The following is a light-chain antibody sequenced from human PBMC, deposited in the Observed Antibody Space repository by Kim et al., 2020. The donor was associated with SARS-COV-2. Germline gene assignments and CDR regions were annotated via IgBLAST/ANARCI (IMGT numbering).Light chain of an antibody. CDR3: NTHTGGILV. CDR2: DVT. CDR1: NGDDHDYNY. Sequence: PGQSITISCTWTNGDDHDYNYVSWYQQHPGKAPKLMIYDVTHRPSGVSNRFSGSKSGNTAALTISGPQAEDEADYYCNTHTGGILVFGGGTQLTVL. J-gene: IGLJ7*01. V-gene: IGLV2-14*03.